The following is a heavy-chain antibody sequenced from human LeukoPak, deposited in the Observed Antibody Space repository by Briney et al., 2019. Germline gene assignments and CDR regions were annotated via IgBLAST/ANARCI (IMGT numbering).Heavy chain of an antibody. J-gene: IGHJ3*02. CDR1: GGSISSYY. CDR2: IYYSGST. V-gene: IGHV4-59*12. D-gene: IGHD3-22*01. CDR3: ARDRYYYDSSGYHDAFDI. Sequence: SETLSLTCTVSGGSISSYYWSWIRQPPGKGLEWIGYIYYSGSTYYNPSLKSRVTISVDRSKNQFSLKLSSVTAADTAVYYCARDRYYYDSSGYHDAFDIWGQGTMVTVSS.